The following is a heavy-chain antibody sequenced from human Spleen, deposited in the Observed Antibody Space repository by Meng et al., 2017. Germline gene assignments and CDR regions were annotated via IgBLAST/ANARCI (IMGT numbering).Heavy chain of an antibody. J-gene: IGHJ5*02. CDR3: AKGEARGLIVNL. V-gene: IGHV3-74*03. Sequence: GESLKISCAASGFTFSSYNMHWVRQTPGEGLVWVSRINTDASSTTYADSVKGRFTISRDNSKNTLYLQMNSLRAEDTAIYYCAKGEARGLIVNLWGQGTLVTVSS. CDR2: INTDASST. D-gene: IGHD3-16*02. CDR1: GFTFSSYN.